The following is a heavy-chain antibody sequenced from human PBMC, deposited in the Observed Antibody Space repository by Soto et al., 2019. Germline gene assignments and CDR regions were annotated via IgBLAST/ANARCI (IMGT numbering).Heavy chain of an antibody. Sequence: SETLSLTCAVYGGSFSGYYWSWIRQPPGKGLEWIGEINHSGSTNYNPSLKSRVTISVDTSKNQFSLKLSSVTAADTAVYYCARRHYYDRRGSGAFDIWGPGPMVTV. V-gene: IGHV4-34*01. D-gene: IGHD3-22*01. CDR1: GGSFSGYY. CDR2: INHSGST. CDR3: ARRHYYDRRGSGAFDI. J-gene: IGHJ3*02.